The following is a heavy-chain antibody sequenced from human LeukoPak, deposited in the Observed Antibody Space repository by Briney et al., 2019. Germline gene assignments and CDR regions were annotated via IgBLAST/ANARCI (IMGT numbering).Heavy chain of an antibody. V-gene: IGHV3-23*01. D-gene: IGHD5-18*01. CDR3: AKAPADSYYYYDGMDV. Sequence: GGSLRLSCAASGFAFSSYAMTWVRQAPGKGLEWVSAISGSGGSTYYADSVKGRFSISRDSSKNTLYLQMNSLRAEDTAGHYCAKAPADSYYYYDGMDVWGEGTTVTVSS. CDR1: GFAFSSYA. CDR2: ISGSGGST. J-gene: IGHJ6*04.